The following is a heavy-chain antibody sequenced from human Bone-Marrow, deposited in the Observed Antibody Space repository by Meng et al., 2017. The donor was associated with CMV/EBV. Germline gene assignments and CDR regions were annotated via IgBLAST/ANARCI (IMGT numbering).Heavy chain of an antibody. Sequence: ASVKVSCKASVYTFIGYYIHWVRQAPGQGLEWMAWINPSSGGTNYAQKLQGRVTVTRDTSISTAYMELSRLRSDDTAVYYCARDWGGYCGSTSCRTVEFDYWGQGTLVTGSS. CDR2: INPSSGGT. CDR3: ARDWGGYCGSTSCRTVEFDY. CDR1: VYTFIGYY. V-gene: IGHV1-2*02. D-gene: IGHD2-2*01. J-gene: IGHJ4*02.